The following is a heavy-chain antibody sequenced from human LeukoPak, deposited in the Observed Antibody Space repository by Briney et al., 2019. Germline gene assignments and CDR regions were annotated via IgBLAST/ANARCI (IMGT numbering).Heavy chain of an antibody. CDR2: IWYDGSNK. Sequence: GRSLRLSCAASGFTFSTYAMHWVRQAPGKGLEWVAVIWYDGSNKYYADSVKGRFTISRDNSKNTLYLQMNSLRAEDTAVYYCAKGKGNYYDRSGYYVLDCWGQGTLVTVSS. CDR3: AKGKGNYYDRSGYYVLDC. CDR1: GFTFSTYA. J-gene: IGHJ4*02. V-gene: IGHV3-33*06. D-gene: IGHD3-22*01.